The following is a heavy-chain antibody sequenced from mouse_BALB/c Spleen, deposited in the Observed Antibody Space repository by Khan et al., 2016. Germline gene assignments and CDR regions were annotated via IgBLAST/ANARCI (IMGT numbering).Heavy chain of an antibody. CDR1: GFIFSSYT. D-gene: IGHD2-3*01. CDR2: ISSGGSYI. V-gene: IGHV5-6-4*01. CDR3: TNSYDGYYGFAY. Sequence: EVELVESGGGLVKPGGSLKLSCAASGFIFSSYTMSWVRQTPEKRLEWFATISSGGSYIYYPDSLKGRFTISRDNAKNTLYLQMSSLKSEDKAMYYCTNSYDGYYGFAYWGQGTLVTVSA. J-gene: IGHJ3*01.